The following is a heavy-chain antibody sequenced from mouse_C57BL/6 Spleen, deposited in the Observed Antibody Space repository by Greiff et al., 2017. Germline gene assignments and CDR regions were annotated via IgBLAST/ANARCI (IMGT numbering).Heavy chain of an antibody. CDR2: IHPNSGSI. V-gene: IGHV1-64*01. CDR3: ARGGWPHWYFDV. D-gene: IGHD2-3*01. Sequence: QVQLQQPGGELVKPGASVKLSCKASGYTFTSYWMHWVKQRPGQGLEWIGMIHPNSGSINYNEKIKSKATLTVDKSSSIAYMQFSSLTSEDSAVYYGARGGWPHWYFDVWGTGTTVTVSS. J-gene: IGHJ1*03. CDR1: GYTFTSYW.